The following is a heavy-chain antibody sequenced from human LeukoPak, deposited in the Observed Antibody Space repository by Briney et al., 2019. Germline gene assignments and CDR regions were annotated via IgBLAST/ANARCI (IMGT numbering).Heavy chain of an antibody. D-gene: IGHD2-15*01. J-gene: IGHJ4*02. CDR3: ARDCSGGSCYWGYFDY. CDR1: GGSISSSSYY. V-gene: IGHV4-39*02. CDR2: IYYSGST. Sequence: SETLSLTRTVSGGSISSSSYYWGWIRQPPGKGLEWIGSIYYSGSTYYNPSLKSRVTISVDTSKNQFSLKLSSVTAADTAVYYCARDCSGGSCYWGYFDYWGQGTLVTVSS.